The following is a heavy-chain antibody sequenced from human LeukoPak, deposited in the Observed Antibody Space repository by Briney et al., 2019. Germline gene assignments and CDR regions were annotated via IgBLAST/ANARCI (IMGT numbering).Heavy chain of an antibody. CDR2: FDPEDGET. V-gene: IGHV1-24*01. CDR3: TKGGAVSSKSITMIRGTRRYYYYMDV. J-gene: IGHJ6*03. Sequence: ASVKVSCKVSGYTLTELSMHWVRQAPGKGLEWMGRFDPEDGETIYAQKFQGGVTMTEDTSTDTAHMEVSSLRAEDTAVYYCTKGGAVSSKSITMIRGTRRYYYYMDVWGKGTTVTISS. D-gene: IGHD3-10*01. CDR1: GYTLTELS.